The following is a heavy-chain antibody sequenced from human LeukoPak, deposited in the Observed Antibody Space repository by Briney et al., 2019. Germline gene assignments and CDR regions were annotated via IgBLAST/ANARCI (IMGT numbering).Heavy chain of an antibody. D-gene: IGHD3-9*01. J-gene: IGHJ4*02. CDR3: ASESVLTGYYEAY. Sequence: PSETLSLTCAVYGGPFSGYYWSWIRQPPGKGLEWIGEINHSGSTNYNPSTKSRVTLAVETSKKQFSLKLSSVTAADTAVYYCASESVLTGYYEAYWGQGTLVTVSS. CDR2: INHSGST. CDR1: GGPFSGYY. V-gene: IGHV4-34*01.